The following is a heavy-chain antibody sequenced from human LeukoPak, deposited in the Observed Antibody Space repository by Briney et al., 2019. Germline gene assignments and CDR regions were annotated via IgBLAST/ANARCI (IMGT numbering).Heavy chain of an antibody. Sequence: GGSLRLSCVASGFTFSRYAMHWVRLAPGKGLEWVAVISYDGSNKYYADSVKGRFTISRDNSKNTLYLQMNGLRAEDTALYYCARDGNFYYGPGSYCDYWGQGTLVTVSS. CDR1: GFTFSRYA. V-gene: IGHV3-30-3*01. CDR2: ISYDGSNK. J-gene: IGHJ4*02. CDR3: ARDGNFYYGPGSYCDY. D-gene: IGHD3-10*01.